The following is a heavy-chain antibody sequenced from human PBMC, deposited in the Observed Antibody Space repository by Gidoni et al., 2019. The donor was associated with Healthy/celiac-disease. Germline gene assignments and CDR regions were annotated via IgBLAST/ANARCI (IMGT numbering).Heavy chain of an antibody. CDR1: GFTFDAYA. J-gene: IGHJ4*02. CDR2: ISWNSGSI. CDR3: AKDWKYYDSSGPDY. V-gene: IGHV3-9*01. D-gene: IGHD3-22*01. Sequence: EVQLVESGGGLVQPGRSLRLSCAASGFTFDAYAMHWVRQAPGKGLEWVSGISWNSGSIGYADSVKGRFTISRDNAKNSLYLQMNSLRAEDTALYYCAKDWKYYDSSGPDYWGQGTLVTVSS.